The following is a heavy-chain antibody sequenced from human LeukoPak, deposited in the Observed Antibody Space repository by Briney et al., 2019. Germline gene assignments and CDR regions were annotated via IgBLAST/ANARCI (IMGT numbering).Heavy chain of an antibody. CDR2: ISYDGSNK. D-gene: IGHD3-22*01. J-gene: IGHJ4*02. CDR3: ARDLNYYDSSGYLSPFDY. Sequence: ISYDGSNKYYADSVKGRFNSSTDNAKKTVYLQMKRRRGEDTAVYYCARDLNYYDSSGYLSPFDYWGQGTLVTVSS. V-gene: IGHV3-30-3*01.